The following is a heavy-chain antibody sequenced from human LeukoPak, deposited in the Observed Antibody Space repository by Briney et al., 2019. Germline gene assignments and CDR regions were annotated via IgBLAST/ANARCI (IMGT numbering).Heavy chain of an antibody. CDR3: AKDSGTMTPVPIY. Sequence: GGSLRLSCAASGFTFSDYYMSWIRQAPGKGLEWVSAISGSGGSTYYADSVKGRFTISRDNSKNTLYLQMNSLRAEDTAVYYCAKDSGTMTPVPIYWGQGTLVTVSS. D-gene: IGHD1-7*01. CDR2: ISGSGGST. V-gene: IGHV3-23*01. J-gene: IGHJ4*02. CDR1: GFTFSDYY.